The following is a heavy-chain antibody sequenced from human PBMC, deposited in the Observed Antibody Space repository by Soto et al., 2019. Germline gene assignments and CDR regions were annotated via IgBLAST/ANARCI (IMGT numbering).Heavy chain of an antibody. J-gene: IGHJ2*01. CDR3: AKDNPTVVTPYWYFDL. CDR2: ISGSGGST. CDR1: GFSFSSYA. D-gene: IGHD4-17*01. V-gene: IGHV3-23*01. Sequence: EVQLLESGGGLVQPGGSLRLSCAAFGFSFSSYAMSWVRQAPGKGLEWVSAISGSGGSTYYADSVKGRFTISRDNSKNTLYLQMNSLRAEDTAVYYCAKDNPTVVTPYWYFDLWGRGTLVTVSS.